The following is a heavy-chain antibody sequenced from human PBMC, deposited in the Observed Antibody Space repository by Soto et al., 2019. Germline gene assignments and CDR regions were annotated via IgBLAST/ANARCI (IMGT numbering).Heavy chain of an antibody. Sequence: EVQLCESGGGLVQPGGSLRLSCAASGSIFNNYALTCVRQSQGKGLEWVSTSGGSGGTTYYADSVKGRFTISRDSSKNTLSLQMNSLRVEDTATYYCARDWTGNACPCLDVWGQGTTVSVSS. CDR1: GSIFNNYA. J-gene: IGHJ6*02. CDR2: SGGSGGTT. V-gene: IGHV3-23*01. CDR3: ARDWTGNACPCLDV. D-gene: IGHD2-8*02.